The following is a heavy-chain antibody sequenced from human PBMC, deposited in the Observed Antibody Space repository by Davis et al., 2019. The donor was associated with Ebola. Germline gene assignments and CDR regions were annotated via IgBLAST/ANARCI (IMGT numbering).Heavy chain of an antibody. D-gene: IGHD2-2*01. CDR1: GGSFSGYY. Sequence: PSETLSLTCAVYGGSFSGYYWSWIRQPPGKGLEWLGEINHSGSTNYNPSLKSRVTISVDTSKNQFSLKLSSVTAADTAVYYCARGGYCSSTSCRYYYYYYMDVWGKGTTVTVSS. CDR3: ARGGYCSSTSCRYYYYYYMDV. CDR2: INHSGST. J-gene: IGHJ6*03. V-gene: IGHV4-34*01.